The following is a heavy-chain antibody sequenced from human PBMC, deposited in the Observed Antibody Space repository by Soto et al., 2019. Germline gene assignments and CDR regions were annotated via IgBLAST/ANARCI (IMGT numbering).Heavy chain of an antibody. CDR3: AKYRERIATRSIDY. Sequence: EVQLLESGGGLVQPGGSLRLSCAASGFTFSSYAMSWVRQAPGKGLEWVSGISGSGVSTYYADSVKGRFTISRDNSKSTLYLQMNSLRAEDTAVYYFAKYRERIATRSIDYWGQGTLVTVSS. CDR1: GFTFSSYA. V-gene: IGHV3-23*01. J-gene: IGHJ4*02. CDR2: ISGSGVST. D-gene: IGHD6-6*01.